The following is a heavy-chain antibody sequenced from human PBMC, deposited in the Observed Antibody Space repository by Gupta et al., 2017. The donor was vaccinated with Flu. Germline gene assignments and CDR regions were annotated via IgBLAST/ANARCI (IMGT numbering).Heavy chain of an antibody. CDR1: GGTFSINA. D-gene: IGHD3-22*01. Sequence: QVQLVQSGAEVKKPGSSVKISCKASGGTFSINAISWVRQAPGHGLEWMGGIIPKFETPKYAQKFQDRVTITADKSTSTAYMELSSLRSEDTAVYYCARDYDGTGTYYYYYFGMDVWGQGTTVTVSS. CDR3: ARDYDGTGTYYYYYFGMDV. J-gene: IGHJ6*02. CDR2: IIPKFETP. V-gene: IGHV1-69*06.